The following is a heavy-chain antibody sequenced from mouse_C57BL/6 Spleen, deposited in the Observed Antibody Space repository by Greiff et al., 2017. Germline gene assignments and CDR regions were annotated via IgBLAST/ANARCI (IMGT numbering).Heavy chain of an antibody. Sequence: VQLQQPGAELVKPGASVKMSCKASGYTFTSYWITWVKQSPGQGLEWIGDIYPGSGSTNYNEKFKSKATLTVDTSSSTAYMQLSSLTSEDSAVYYCAKSSYYYGSSYAMDYWGQGTSVTVSS. CDR2: IYPGSGST. D-gene: IGHD1-1*01. CDR1: GYTFTSYW. CDR3: AKSSYYYGSSYAMDY. J-gene: IGHJ4*01. V-gene: IGHV1-55*01.